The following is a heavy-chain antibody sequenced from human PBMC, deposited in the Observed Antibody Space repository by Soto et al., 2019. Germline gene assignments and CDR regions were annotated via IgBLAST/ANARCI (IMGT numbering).Heavy chain of an antibody. CDR2: ISAYNGNT. CDR3: ARGIFGYSYGQFTYYFDY. Sequence: ASVKVSCKASGYTFTSYGISWVRQAPGQGLEWMGWISAYNGNTSYAQKLQGRVTMTTDTSTSTAYMELRSLRSDDTAVYYCARGIFGYSYGQFTYYFDYWGQGTLVTVSS. V-gene: IGHV1-18*01. CDR1: GYTFTSYG. D-gene: IGHD5-18*01. J-gene: IGHJ4*02.